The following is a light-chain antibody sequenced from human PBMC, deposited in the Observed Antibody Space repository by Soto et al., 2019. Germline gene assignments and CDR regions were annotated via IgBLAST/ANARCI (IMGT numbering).Light chain of an antibody. J-gene: IGKJ1*01. V-gene: IGKV1-39*01. CDR2: AAS. CDR1: QSVNNY. CDR3: QQSYITPWT. Sequence: DVQMTQSPSSLSASVGDRVTITCRASQSVNNYLNWYQQKPGEAPKLLISAASSLQIRVPSRFGGSGSGTYFTLAISGLQPEDFAIYYCQQSYITPWTFGQGTKVEIK.